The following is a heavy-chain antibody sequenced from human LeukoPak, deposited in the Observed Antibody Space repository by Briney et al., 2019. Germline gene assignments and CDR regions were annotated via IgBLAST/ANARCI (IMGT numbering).Heavy chain of an antibody. V-gene: IGHV3-48*03. CDR1: RFTFSSYE. J-gene: IGHJ4*02. D-gene: IGHD6-13*01. Sequence: GGSLRLSCAASRFTFSSYEMNWVRQAPGKGLEWVSYISSSGSTIYYADSVKGRFTISRDNSKNTLYLQMNSLRAEDTAVYYCAKDAAGPEYWGQGTLVTVSS. CDR2: ISSSGSTI. CDR3: AKDAAGPEY.